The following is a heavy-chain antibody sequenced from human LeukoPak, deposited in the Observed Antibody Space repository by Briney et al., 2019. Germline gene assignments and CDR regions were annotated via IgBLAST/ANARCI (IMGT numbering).Heavy chain of an antibody. D-gene: IGHD4-23*01. Sequence: SETLSLTCTVSGYSISSGDYWGWIRQPPGKGLEWIGSIYHSGRTYYNPSLKSRVTISVDTSKNQVSLILTSVTAADTAVYYCARDNSIDDRGWWFDPWGQGTLVTVSS. J-gene: IGHJ5*02. CDR1: GYSISSGDY. V-gene: IGHV4-38-2*02. CDR2: IYHSGRT. CDR3: ARDNSIDDRGWWFDP.